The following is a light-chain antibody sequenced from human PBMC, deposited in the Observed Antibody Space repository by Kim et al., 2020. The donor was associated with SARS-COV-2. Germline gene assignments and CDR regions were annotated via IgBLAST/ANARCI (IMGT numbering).Light chain of an antibody. CDR2: AAS. V-gene: IGKV1-27*01. J-gene: IGKJ1*01. CDR1: QDISNY. Sequence: ASVGYRVTITWRASQDISNYLAWFQLKPGKAPKLLIYAASALQPGVPSRFSGSGSGTDFTLTVTSLQPEDVATYYCQKCDSAPWTFGQGTKVDIK. CDR3: QKCDSAPWT.